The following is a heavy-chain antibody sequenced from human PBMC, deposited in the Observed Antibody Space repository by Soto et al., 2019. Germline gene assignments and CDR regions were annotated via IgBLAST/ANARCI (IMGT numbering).Heavy chain of an antibody. CDR2: MNPNSGNT. Sequence: QVQLVQSGAEVKKPGASVKVSCKASGYTFTSYDINWVRQATGQGLEWMGWMNPNSGNTGYAQKFQGRVTMTRNTSRSTAYMELSSLRSEDTAVYYCARWPDGYYYYGMDVWGRGTTVTVSS. CDR1: GYTFTSYD. V-gene: IGHV1-8*01. CDR3: ARWPDGYYYYGMDV. J-gene: IGHJ6*02.